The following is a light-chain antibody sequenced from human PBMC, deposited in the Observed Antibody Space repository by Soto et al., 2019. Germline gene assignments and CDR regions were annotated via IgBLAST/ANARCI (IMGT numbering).Light chain of an antibody. J-gene: IGLJ2*01. CDR3: AAWDDSLRGVV. V-gene: IGLV1-47*01. CDR2: RNN. Sequence: QSVLTQPPSASGTPGQTVTISCSGSSSNIGSNYVYWYQQLPGTAPKPPIYRNNHRPSGVRNRCSGSMSGTSASLAISGLRSEDEADYYCAAWDDSLRGVVFGEGTKLTVL. CDR1: SSNIGSNY.